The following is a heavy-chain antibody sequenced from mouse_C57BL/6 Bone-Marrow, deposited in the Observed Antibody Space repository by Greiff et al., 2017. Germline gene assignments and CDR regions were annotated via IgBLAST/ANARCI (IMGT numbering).Heavy chain of an antibody. Sequence: QVQLQQSGAELVRPGASVTLSCKASGYTFTDYEMHWVKQTPVHGLEWIGAIDPETGGTAYNQKFKGKAILTADKSSSPAYMELRSLTSEDSAVYYCTVGYYAYWGQGTLVTVSA. CDR1: GYTFTDYE. J-gene: IGHJ3*01. D-gene: IGHD2-3*01. CDR3: TVGYYAY. V-gene: IGHV1-15*01. CDR2: IDPETGGT.